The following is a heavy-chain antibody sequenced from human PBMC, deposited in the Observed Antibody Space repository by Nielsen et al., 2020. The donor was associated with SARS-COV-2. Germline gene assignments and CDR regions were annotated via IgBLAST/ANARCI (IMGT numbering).Heavy chain of an antibody. Sequence: GGSLRLSCAASGFTFSSNWMSWVRQAPGKGLEWVANIKQDGSEKYYVDSVKGRFTISRDNAKNSLYLQMNSLRAEDTAVYYCAKRRGGAVAGTYYFDYWGQGTLVTVSS. CDR2: IKQDGSEK. J-gene: IGHJ4*02. CDR3: AKRRGGAVAGTYYFDY. V-gene: IGHV3-7*05. D-gene: IGHD6-19*01. CDR1: GFTFSSNW.